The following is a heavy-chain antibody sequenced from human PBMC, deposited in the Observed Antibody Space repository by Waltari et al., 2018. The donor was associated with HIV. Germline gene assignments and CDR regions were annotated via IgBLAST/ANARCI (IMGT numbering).Heavy chain of an antibody. CDR1: TDPTLRRSPH. CDR2: ISASGNT. J-gene: IGHJ6*02. V-gene: IGHV4-61*02. CDR3: AREPPLRYGDDYYYYGMDV. Sequence: VQLQELGPGLATPSPTLPPTCTVPTDPTLRRSPHCSCIGQPAGKGLNWIGRISASGNTNYNPSVKSLVIISLDRSKNQFSLKLTSVTAADTAVYYCAREPPLRYGDDYYYYGMDVWGQGTTVTVSS. D-gene: IGHD4-17*01.